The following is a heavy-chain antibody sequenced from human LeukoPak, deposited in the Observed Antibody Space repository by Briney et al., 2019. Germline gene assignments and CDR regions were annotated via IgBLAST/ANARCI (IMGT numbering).Heavy chain of an antibody. CDR1: GGSISSYY. CDR3: ARDPYYYDSTPVF. D-gene: IGHD3-22*01. J-gene: IGHJ4*02. CDR2: IYYSGST. Sequence: SETLSLTCTVSGGSISSYYWSWIRQPPGKGLEWIGYIYYSGSTNYNPSLKSRVTISVDTSKNQFSLKLSSVTAADTAVYYCARDPYYYDSTPVFWGQGTLVTVSS. V-gene: IGHV4-59*01.